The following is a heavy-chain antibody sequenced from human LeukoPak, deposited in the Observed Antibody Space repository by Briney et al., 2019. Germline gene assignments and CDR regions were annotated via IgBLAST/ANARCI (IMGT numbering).Heavy chain of an antibody. CDR1: GFSFDDYA. J-gene: IGHJ4*02. CDR2: ISRDGNNT. D-gene: IGHD6-13*01. CDR3: AKGARSDSWYSNFDY. Sequence: GGSLRLSCAASGFSFDDYAMYWVRQAPGKGLEWVSLISRDGNNTYYADSVKGRFTISRDNSKNSLYLQMNSLRTEDAALYYCAKGARSDSWYSNFDYWGQGTLVTVSS. V-gene: IGHV3-43*02.